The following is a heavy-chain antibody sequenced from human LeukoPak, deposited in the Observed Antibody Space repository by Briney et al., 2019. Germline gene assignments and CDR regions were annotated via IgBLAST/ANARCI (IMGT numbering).Heavy chain of an antibody. CDR1: GFTFSSYA. Sequence: AGGSLRLSCAASGFTFSSYAMSWVRQAPGKGLEWVSAISGSGGSTYYADSVKGRFTIYRDNSKNTLYLQMNSLRAEDTAVYYCAKVRSSWYEFDYWGQGTLVTVSS. D-gene: IGHD6-13*01. V-gene: IGHV3-23*01. J-gene: IGHJ4*02. CDR2: ISGSGGST. CDR3: AKVRSSWYEFDY.